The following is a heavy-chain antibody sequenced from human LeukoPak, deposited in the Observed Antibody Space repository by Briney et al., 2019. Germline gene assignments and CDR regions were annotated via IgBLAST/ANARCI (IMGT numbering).Heavy chain of an antibody. CDR2: INHSGST. CDR1: GGSFSGYY. D-gene: IGHD1-26*01. Sequence: PSETLSLTCAVYGGSFSGYYWSWIRQPPGKGLEWIGEINHSGSTNYNPSLKSRVTISVDTSKNQFSLKLSSVTAADMAVYYCARDPYSGSYYGAFDIWGQGTMVTVSS. V-gene: IGHV4-34*01. CDR3: ARDPYSGSYYGAFDI. J-gene: IGHJ3*02.